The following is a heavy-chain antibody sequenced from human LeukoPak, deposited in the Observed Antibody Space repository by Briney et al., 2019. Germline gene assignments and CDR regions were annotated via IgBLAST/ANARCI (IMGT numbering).Heavy chain of an antibody. CDR3: AKDPNGDYVGAFDF. D-gene: IGHD4-17*01. J-gene: IGHJ3*01. CDR2: IFASGGDT. V-gene: IGHV3-23*01. Sequence: GGSLRLSCAASGLTFSNYAMMWVRQAPGKGLEWVSAIFASGGDTRYADSVRGRFAISRDNSRNTLFLQMNSLTADDTAVYYCAKDPNGDYVGAFDFWGQGTMVTVSS. CDR1: GLTFSNYA.